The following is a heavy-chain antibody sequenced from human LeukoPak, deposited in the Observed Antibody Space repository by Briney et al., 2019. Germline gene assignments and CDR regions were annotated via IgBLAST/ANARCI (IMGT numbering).Heavy chain of an antibody. CDR3: ARGLGSGSNYLDY. CDR1: GGSISSYY. Sequence: MASETLSLTCTVSGGSISSYYWSWIRQPPGKGLECIGYVYYSGSTNYSPSLKSRVTISPDTSKNQFSLKLSSVTAADTAVYYCARGLGSGSNYLDYWGHGTLVTVSS. J-gene: IGHJ4*01. D-gene: IGHD1-26*01. V-gene: IGHV4-59*01. CDR2: VYYSGST.